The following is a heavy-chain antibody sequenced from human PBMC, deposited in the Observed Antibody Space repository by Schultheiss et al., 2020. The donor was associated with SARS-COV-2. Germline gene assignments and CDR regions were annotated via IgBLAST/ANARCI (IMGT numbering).Heavy chain of an antibody. J-gene: IGHJ4*02. CDR2: ISWDGGST. D-gene: IGHD2-2*01. CDR1: GFTFDDYT. Sequence: GGSLRLSCAASGFTFDDYTMHWVRQAPGKGLEWVSLISWDGGSTYYADSVKGRFTISRDNSKNSLYLQMNSLRTEDTALYYCAKDMVQLLFEGIDYWGQGTLVTVSS. V-gene: IGHV3-43*01. CDR3: AKDMVQLLFEGIDY.